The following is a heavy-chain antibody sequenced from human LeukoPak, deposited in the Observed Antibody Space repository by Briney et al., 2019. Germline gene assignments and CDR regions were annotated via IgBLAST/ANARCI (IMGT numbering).Heavy chain of an antibody. Sequence: GASVKVSCKTSGYTFTGYYMHWVRQAPGQGLEWMGRINPNSGGTNYAQKFQGRVTMTRDTSIGTAYMELSRLRSDDTAVYYCARVVNSGSPHRSSWFDPWGQGTLVTVSS. V-gene: IGHV1-2*06. CDR2: INPNSGGT. CDR1: GYTFTGYY. CDR3: ARVVNSGSPHRSSWFDP. J-gene: IGHJ5*02. D-gene: IGHD1-26*01.